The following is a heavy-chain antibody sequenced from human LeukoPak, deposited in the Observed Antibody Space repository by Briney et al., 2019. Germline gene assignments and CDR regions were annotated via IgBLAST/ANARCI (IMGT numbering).Heavy chain of an antibody. J-gene: IGHJ3*02. V-gene: IGHV3-21*01. CDR2: ISSSSSYI. CDR1: GFTFSSYS. Sequence: PGGSLRLSCAASGFTFSSYSMNWVRQAPGKGLEWVSSISSSSSYIYYADSVKGRFTISRDNAKNSLYLQMNSLRAEDTAVYYCARDLSLRHAFDIWGQGTMVTVSS. CDR3: ARDLSLRHAFDI.